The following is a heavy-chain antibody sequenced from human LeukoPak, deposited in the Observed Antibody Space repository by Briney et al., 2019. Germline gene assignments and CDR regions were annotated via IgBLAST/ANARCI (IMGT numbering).Heavy chain of an antibody. CDR3: GRRLFIDGWYKT. CDR1: GGPFSAY. V-gene: IGHV4-34*01. CDR2: INQSGST. Sequence: PSETLSLTCAVYGGPFSAYWSGSRQPPGKGLEGMGEINQSGSTNYNPSLKSRVIISGDTSKNEVSLKLTSVTAADTAVYFCGRRLFIDGWYKTWGQGTLVSVST. D-gene: IGHD1-1*01. J-gene: IGHJ5*02.